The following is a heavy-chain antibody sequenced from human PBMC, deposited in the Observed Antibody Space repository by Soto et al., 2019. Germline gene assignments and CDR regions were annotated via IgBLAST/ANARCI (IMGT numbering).Heavy chain of an antibody. CDR3: AGFYDFTYYGMDV. CDR2: ISTRSTTI. D-gene: IGHD3-16*01. J-gene: IGHJ6*02. Sequence: EVLLVESGGGLVQPGGSLRLSCAASGFVFSDYSMNWVRQAPGKGLEWVSYISTRSTTIYYADSVRGRFTISRENSKSSVFLQMNSLRDEDTAVYYCAGFYDFTYYGMDVWGQGTTVTVAS. V-gene: IGHV3-48*02. CDR1: GFVFSDYS.